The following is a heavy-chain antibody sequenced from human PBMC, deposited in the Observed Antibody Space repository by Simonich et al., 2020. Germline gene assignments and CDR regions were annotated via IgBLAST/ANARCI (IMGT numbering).Heavy chain of an antibody. CDR2: SNPKREGP. CDR1: GYTFTGYY. J-gene: IGHJ3*02. CDR3: ARVRFEAFDI. Sequence: QVQLVQSGAEVKKPGASVKVSCKASGYTFTGYYMHWVRQAPGQGLVWMGWSNPKREGPNYAQKFQGRVTMTRDTSISTAYMERSRLRSDETAVYYCARVRFEAFDIWGQGTMVTVSS. V-gene: IGHV1-2*02.